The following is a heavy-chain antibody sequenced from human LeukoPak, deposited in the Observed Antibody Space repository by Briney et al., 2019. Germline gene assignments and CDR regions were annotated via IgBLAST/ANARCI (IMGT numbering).Heavy chain of an antibody. D-gene: IGHD5-24*01. J-gene: IGHJ4*02. V-gene: IGHV4-39*07. CDR2: IYYSGST. CDR3: ARDGDGYNYEGYYFDY. Sequence: SETLSLTCTVSGGSISSSSYYWGWIRQPPGKGLEWIGSIYYSGSTYYNPSLKSRVTISVDTSKNQFSLKLSSVTAADTAVYYCARDGDGYNYEGYYFDYWGQGTLVTVSS. CDR1: GGSISSSSYY.